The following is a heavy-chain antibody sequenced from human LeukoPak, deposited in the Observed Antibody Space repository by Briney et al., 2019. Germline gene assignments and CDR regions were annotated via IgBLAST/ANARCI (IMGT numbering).Heavy chain of an antibody. CDR2: ITSTGSNI. CDR3: ARDSYASGSDY. Sequence: GGSLRLSCIASGFTFNAYHMSWIRQAPGKGLEWVSYITSTGSNIYYADSVKGRFTISRGNAKNSLYLQMNSLRADDTAVYFCARDSYASGSDYWGQGTLVTVSS. J-gene: IGHJ4*02. V-gene: IGHV3-11*01. D-gene: IGHD1-26*01. CDR1: GFTFNAYH.